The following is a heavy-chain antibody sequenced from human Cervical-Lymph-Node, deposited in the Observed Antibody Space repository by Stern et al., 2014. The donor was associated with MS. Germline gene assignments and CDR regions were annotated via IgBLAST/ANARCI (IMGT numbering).Heavy chain of an antibody. CDR2: IYPGDSDT. V-gene: IGHV5-51*01. CDR3: ATSTGYFLLEYYFDY. J-gene: IGHJ4*02. Sequence: EVQLVQSAAEVKKPGESLKISCQGSGYSFISSWIGWVRQMPGKGLEWMEIIYPGDSDTRYNPSLQGQVTISADRSVNTAYLQWGSLKASDTAMYYCATSTGYFLLEYYFDYWGQGTLVTVSS. D-gene: IGHD6-19*01. CDR1: GYSFISSW.